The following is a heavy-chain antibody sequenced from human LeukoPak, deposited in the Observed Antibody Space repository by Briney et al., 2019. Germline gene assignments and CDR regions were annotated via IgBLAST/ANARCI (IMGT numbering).Heavy chain of an antibody. D-gene: IGHD2-15*01. CDR1: GYTFTNYG. J-gene: IGHJ3*02. Sequence: ASVKVSCKASGYTFTNYGISWVRQAPGQGLEWMGWISAYNGNTNYAQKLQGRVTMTTDTSTTTAYMELRSLRSDDTAVYYCAADVGYCSGGVCYSADAFHIWGQGTMVTVSS. CDR2: ISAYNGNT. V-gene: IGHV1-18*01. CDR3: AADVGYCSGGVCYSADAFHI.